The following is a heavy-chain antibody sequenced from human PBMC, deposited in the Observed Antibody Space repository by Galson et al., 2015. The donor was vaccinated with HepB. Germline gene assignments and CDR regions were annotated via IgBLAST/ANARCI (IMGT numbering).Heavy chain of an antibody. Sequence: ETLSLTCTVSGGSIRSSSYYWGWIRQPPGKGLEWIGSIYYSGSTYYNPSLKSRVTISVDTSKNQFSLKLSSVTAADTAVYYCARGGADITGTTFYFDYWGQGTLVTVSS. J-gene: IGHJ4*02. V-gene: IGHV4-39*01. CDR1: GGSIRSSSYY. CDR3: ARGGADITGTTFYFDY. D-gene: IGHD1-20*01. CDR2: IYYSGST.